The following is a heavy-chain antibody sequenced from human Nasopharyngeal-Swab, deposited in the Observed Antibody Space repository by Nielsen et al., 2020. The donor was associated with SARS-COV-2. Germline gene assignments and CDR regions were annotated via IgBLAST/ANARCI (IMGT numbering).Heavy chain of an antibody. CDR2: IYYSGST. Sequence: SETLSLTCTVSGGSISSYYWSWIRQPPGKGLEWIGHIYYSGSTNYNPSLKSRVTISVDTSKNQFSLKLSSVTAADTAVYYCARARGTYYYYGMDFWGQGTTVTVSS. V-gene: IGHV4-59*01. CDR1: GGSISSYY. J-gene: IGHJ6*02. CDR3: ARARGTYYYYGMDF.